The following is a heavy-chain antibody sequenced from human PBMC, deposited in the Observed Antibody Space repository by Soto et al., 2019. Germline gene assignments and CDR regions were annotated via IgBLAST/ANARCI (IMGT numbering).Heavy chain of an antibody. D-gene: IGHD3-9*01. CDR1: GGSISSCY. CDR2: IYYSGST. CDR3: ALHRGDYNILTGYYKGVFDY. V-gene: IGHV4-59*01. Sequence: PSETLSLTCTVSGGSISSCYWSWIRQPPGKGLEWIGYIYYSGSTNYNPSLKSRVTISVDTSKNQFSLKLSSVTAADTAIYYCALHRGDYNILTGYYKGVFDYWGQGTLVTVSS. J-gene: IGHJ4*02.